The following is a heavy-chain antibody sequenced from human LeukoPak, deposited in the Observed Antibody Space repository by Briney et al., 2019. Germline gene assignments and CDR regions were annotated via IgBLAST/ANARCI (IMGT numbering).Heavy chain of an antibody. J-gene: IGHJ4*02. D-gene: IGHD2-15*01. V-gene: IGHV4-59*01. CDR2: IYYSGST. Sequence: SETLSLTCTVSGGSISSYYWSWIRQPPGKGLEWIGYIYYSGSTNYNPSLKSRVTISVDTSKNQFSLKLSSVTAADTAVYYCARDFSGSGHFDYWGQGTLVTVSS. CDR1: GGSISSYY. CDR3: ARDFSGSGHFDY.